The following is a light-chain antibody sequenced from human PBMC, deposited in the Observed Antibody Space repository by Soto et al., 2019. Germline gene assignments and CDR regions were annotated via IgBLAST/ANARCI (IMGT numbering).Light chain of an antibody. CDR1: ESISVW. V-gene: IGKV1-5*01. CDR2: EAS. J-gene: IGKJ1*01. Sequence: DILMTQSPSTLSASVGDRVTITCRASESISVWLAWYQQKPGKAPKLLIYEASILESGVPSRFSGTGSGTEFNLTISSLQPNDFATYYCQQSKTKLWTFGQGTRV. CDR3: QQSKTKLWT.